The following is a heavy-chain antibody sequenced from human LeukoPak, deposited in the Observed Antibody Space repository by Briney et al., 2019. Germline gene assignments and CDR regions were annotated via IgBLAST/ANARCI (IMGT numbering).Heavy chain of an antibody. J-gene: IGHJ6*02. D-gene: IGHD3-10*01. CDR1: GFTLSDHY. CDR2: ISDSGGAT. V-gene: IGHV3-23*01. CDR3: AKVPYSDYGSGRPPCVDV. Sequence: GGSLRLSCAVFGFTLSDHYMDCVRQAPGEGLEWVSTISDSGGATYYADSVKGRFTISRDNSKNTLYLQMNSLRAEDTAIHYCAKVPYSDYGSGRPPCVDVWGQGTTVAVSS.